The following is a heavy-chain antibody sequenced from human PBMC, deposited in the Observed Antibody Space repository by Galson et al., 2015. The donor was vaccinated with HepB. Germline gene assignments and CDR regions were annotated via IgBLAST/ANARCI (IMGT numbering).Heavy chain of an antibody. Sequence: TLSLTCTVSGGSISSGGYYWSWIRQHPGKGLEWIGFIYYSGSTYYNPSLKSRATISVDTSKNQFSLKLSSVTAADTAVYYCASRAIVVVPAADYYYYGMDVWGQGTTVTVSS. J-gene: IGHJ6*02. CDR3: ASRAIVVVPAADYYYYGMDV. CDR2: IYYSGST. V-gene: IGHV4-31*03. D-gene: IGHD2-2*01. CDR1: GGSISSGGYY.